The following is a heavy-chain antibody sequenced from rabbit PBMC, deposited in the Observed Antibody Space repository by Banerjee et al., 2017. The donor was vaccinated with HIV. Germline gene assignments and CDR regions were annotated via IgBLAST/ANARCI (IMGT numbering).Heavy chain of an antibody. CDR2: IDTSSAST. D-gene: IGHD1-1*01. CDR3: TRDADNSGYFSL. Sequence: QSLEESGGDLVKPGASLTLTCTASGLDFSSNAMCWVRQAPGKGLEWIACIDTSSASTWYASWAKGRFTISKTSSTTVTLQMTSLTAADTATYFCTRDADNSGYFSLWGQGTLVTVS. CDR1: GLDFSSNA. V-gene: IGHV1S40*01. J-gene: IGHJ4*01.